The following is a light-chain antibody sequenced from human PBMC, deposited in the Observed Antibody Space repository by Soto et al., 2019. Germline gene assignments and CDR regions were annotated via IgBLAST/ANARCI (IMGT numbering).Light chain of an antibody. CDR1: NIGSKS. J-gene: IGLJ2*01. V-gene: IGLV3-21*04. Sequence: SYELTQPPSVSVAPGKTARITCGGNNIGSKSVHWYQQKPGQAPVLVIYYDSDRPSGIPERFSGSNSANTATLTISRVEAGDEADYYCQVWDSSSDPRVVFGGGTQLTVL. CDR2: YDS. CDR3: QVWDSSSDPRVV.